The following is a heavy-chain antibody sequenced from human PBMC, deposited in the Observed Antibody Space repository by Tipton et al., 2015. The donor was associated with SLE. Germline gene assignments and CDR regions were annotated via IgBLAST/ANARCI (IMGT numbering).Heavy chain of an antibody. D-gene: IGHD3-3*01. J-gene: IGHJ5*02. CDR2: IYYGGST. CDR1: GGSISSYY. CDR3: ARASSGSDNWFDP. Sequence: LRLSCTVSGGSISSYYWSWIRQPPGKGLEWIGYIYYGGSTYYNPSLKSRVTISVDTSKNQFSLKLSSVTAADTAVYYCARASSGSDNWFDPWGQGTLVTVSS. V-gene: IGHV4-59*08.